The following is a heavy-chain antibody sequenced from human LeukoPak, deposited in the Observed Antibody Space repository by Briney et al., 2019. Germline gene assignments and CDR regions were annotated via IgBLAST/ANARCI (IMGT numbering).Heavy chain of an antibody. Sequence: PGGSLRLSCAAAGFTFSDYAMTWFRQAPGKGPEWVSAISGGGGSTYYSDSVKGRFAISRDNSKHTLYLQMTSLTAEDTAVYYCARAVDCSGGTCYSRWFDPWGQGTLVTVSS. D-gene: IGHD2-15*01. J-gene: IGHJ5*02. V-gene: IGHV3-23*01. CDR3: ARAVDCSGGTCYSRWFDP. CDR1: GFTFSDYA. CDR2: ISGGGGST.